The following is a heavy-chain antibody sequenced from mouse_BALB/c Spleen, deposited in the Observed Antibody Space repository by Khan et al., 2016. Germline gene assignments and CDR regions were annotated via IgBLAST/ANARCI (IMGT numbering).Heavy chain of an antibody. CDR1: GFSLISYG. V-gene: IGHV2-6-2*01. J-gene: IGHJ4*01. D-gene: IGHD1-1*01. Sequence: QVQLKESGPDLVAPSQSLSITCPFSGFSLISYGVHWVRQPPGKGLEWLVVIWSDGSTTYNSALKSRLSISKDNSKSQVFLKMNSLQTDDTAMYXCARHGGTTMDYWGQGTSVTVSS. CDR2: IWSDGST. CDR3: ARHGGTTMDY.